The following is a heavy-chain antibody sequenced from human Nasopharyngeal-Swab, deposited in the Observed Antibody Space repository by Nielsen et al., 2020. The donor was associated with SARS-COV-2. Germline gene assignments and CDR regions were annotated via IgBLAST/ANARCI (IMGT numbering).Heavy chain of an antibody. CDR1: GFTFSGSA. CDR3: TSSIAAAGSRYYYYYMDV. J-gene: IGHJ6*03. D-gene: IGHD6-13*01. Sequence: GESLKISCAASGFTFSGSAMHWVRQASGKGLEWVGRIRSKANSYATAYAASVKGRFTISRDDSKNTAYLQMNSLKTEDTAVYCCTSSIAAAGSRYYYYYMDVWGKGTTVTVSS. V-gene: IGHV3-73*01. CDR2: IRSKANSYAT.